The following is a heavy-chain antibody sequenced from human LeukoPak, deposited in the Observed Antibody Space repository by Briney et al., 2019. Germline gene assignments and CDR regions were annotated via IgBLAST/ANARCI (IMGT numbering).Heavy chain of an antibody. J-gene: IGHJ4*02. V-gene: IGHV3-30-3*01. CDR2: ISYDGSSK. Sequence: PGRSLRLSCAASGFTFSSYAMYWVRQAPGKGLEWVAVISYDGSSKYYADSVKGRFTISRDNSKNTLYLQMNSLRAEDTAVYYCARGEYSSGWPFDYWGQGTLVIVSS. CDR3: ARGEYSSGWPFDY. CDR1: GFTFSSYA. D-gene: IGHD6-19*01.